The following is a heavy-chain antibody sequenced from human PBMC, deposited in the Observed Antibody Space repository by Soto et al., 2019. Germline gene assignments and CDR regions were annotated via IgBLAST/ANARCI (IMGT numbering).Heavy chain of an antibody. J-gene: IGHJ6*02. V-gene: IGHV1-18*01. CDR2: ISAYNGTT. CDR3: AARLTGYYTAPMDV. Sequence: ASVKVSCKASGYTFTSFGISWVRQAPGQGLEWMGWISAYNGTTNYAQKFQGRVTITADKSTSTAYMELSSLRSEDTAVYYCAARLTGYYTAPMDVWGQGTTVTVSS. D-gene: IGHD3-9*01. CDR1: GYTFTSFG.